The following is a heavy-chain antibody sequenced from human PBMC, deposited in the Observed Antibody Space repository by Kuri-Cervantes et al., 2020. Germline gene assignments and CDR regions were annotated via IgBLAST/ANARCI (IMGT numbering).Heavy chain of an antibody. J-gene: IGHJ5*02. CDR1: GGTFSSYA. Sequence: SVKVSCKASGGTFSSYAISWVRQAPGQGLEWMGGIIPILGTANYAQKFQGRVTITADESTSTAYMELSSLRSEDTAVYYCATSSSWYNHNWFDPWGQGTLVTVSS. CDR3: ATSSSWYNHNWFDP. D-gene: IGHD6-13*01. CDR2: IIPILGTA. V-gene: IGHV1-69*13.